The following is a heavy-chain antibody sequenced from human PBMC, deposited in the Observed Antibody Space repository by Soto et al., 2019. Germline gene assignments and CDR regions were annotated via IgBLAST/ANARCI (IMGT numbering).Heavy chain of an antibody. CDR1: GDSISSSNW. D-gene: IGHD1-26*01. CDR2: IYHSGST. J-gene: IGHJ4*02. V-gene: IGHV4-4*02. CDR3: ARHSGSYFRDY. Sequence: QVQLQESGPGLVKPSGTLSLTCAVSGDSISSSNWWRWVRQPPGKGLEWIGEIYHSGSTNYNPSLKMRVNISVDKSKNQFSLNLTSVTAADTAVYYCARHSGSYFRDYWGQGTLVTVSS.